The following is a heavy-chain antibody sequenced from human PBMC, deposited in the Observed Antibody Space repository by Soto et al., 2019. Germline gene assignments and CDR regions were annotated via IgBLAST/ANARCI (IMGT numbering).Heavy chain of an antibody. CDR1: GYSFTTYG. J-gene: IGHJ6*02. V-gene: IGHV1-18*01. CDR3: AREGPAPYYYSGMDV. CDR2: ISAYNGNT. Sequence: QVQLVQSGGEVKKPGASVKVSCKTSGYSFTTYGISWVRQAPGQGLEWMGWISAYNGNTNYAQKLQDRVNLTTDTSTRTAYMELGSLRSADTAVYYCAREGPAPYYYSGMDVWGQGSTVHVSS.